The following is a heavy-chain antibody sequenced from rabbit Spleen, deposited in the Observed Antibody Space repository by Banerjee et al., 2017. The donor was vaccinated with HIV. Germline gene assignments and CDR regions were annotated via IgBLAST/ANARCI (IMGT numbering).Heavy chain of an antibody. D-gene: IGHD2-1*01. CDR2: IYPDSSGST. J-gene: IGHJ4*01. CDR3: ARGSATMTMVVTGFYLSL. Sequence: EESGGGLVKPGGTLTLTCKVSGIDFSSWYYMCWVRQAPGKGLECGACIYPDSSGSTYYANWAKSRLTISEASSTTVTLQMTSLTVADTATYFCARGSATMTMVVTGFYLSLWGPGTLVTVS. V-gene: IGHV1S40*01. CDR1: GIDFSSWYY.